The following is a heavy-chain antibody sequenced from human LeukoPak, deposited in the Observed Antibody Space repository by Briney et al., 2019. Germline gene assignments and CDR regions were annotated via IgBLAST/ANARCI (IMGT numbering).Heavy chain of an antibody. Sequence: GSLRLSCAASGLTFSSSWMSWVRQAPGKGLEWVASIKPDGSEKYYVDTVQGRFTISRENAKSSLYLQMNSLTAEDTAVYYCARDKFGGNDYWGQGTLVTVS. D-gene: IGHD3-16*01. CDR2: IKPDGSEK. CDR1: GLTFSSSW. CDR3: ARDKFGGNDY. V-gene: IGHV3-7*03. J-gene: IGHJ4*02.